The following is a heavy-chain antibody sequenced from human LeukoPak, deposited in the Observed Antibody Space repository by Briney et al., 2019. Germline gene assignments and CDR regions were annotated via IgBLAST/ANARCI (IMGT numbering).Heavy chain of an antibody. CDR3: ARSPGYSSGWYGTYYYYYYVDV. D-gene: IGHD6-19*01. Sequence: GGSLRLSCAASGFTFSSYEMNWVRQAPGKGLEWVSYISSSGSTIYYADSVKGRFTISRDNAKNSLYLQMNSLRAEDTAVYYCARSPGYSSGWYGTYYYYYYVDVWGKGATVTVSS. J-gene: IGHJ6*03. CDR1: GFTFSSYE. V-gene: IGHV3-48*03. CDR2: ISSSGSTI.